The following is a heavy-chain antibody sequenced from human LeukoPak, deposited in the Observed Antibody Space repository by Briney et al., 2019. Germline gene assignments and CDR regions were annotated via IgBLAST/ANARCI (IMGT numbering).Heavy chain of an antibody. CDR1: GGSLSSYY. J-gene: IGHJ4*02. CDR2: IYTSGST. CDR3: ARASVAGTSYFDY. D-gene: IGHD6-19*01. Sequence: PSETLSLTCTVSGGSLSSYYWNWIRQPAGKGLEWIGRIYTSGSTNYNPSLKSRATMSVDTSKNQLSLKLSSVTAADTAVYYCARASVAGTSYFDYWGQGTLVTVSS. V-gene: IGHV4-4*07.